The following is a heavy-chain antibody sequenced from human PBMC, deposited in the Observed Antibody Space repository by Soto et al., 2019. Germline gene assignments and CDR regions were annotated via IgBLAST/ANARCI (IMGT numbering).Heavy chain of an antibody. CDR1: GFTVSSNY. J-gene: IGHJ2*01. CDR3: ARGKYTSSWYFDL. V-gene: IGHV3-53*04. D-gene: IGHD6-13*01. Sequence: EVQLVESGGGLVQPGGSLRLSCAASGFTVSSNYMSWVRQAPGKGLEWVSVIYSGGSTYYADSVKGRFTISRHNSKNTLYLQMNTVRAEDPAVYYCARGKYTSSWYFDLGGRGSLVTVCS. CDR2: IYSGGST.